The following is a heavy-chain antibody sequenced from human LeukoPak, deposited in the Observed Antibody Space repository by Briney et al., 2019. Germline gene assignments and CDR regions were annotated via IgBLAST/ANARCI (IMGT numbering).Heavy chain of an antibody. Sequence: SETLSLTCTVSGGSISNYYWSWIRQPPGKGLEWLGYISYSGSTNYNPSLKSRVTISVDTSKNQFSLKLSSVTAADTAVYYCAREPLPYCSGGSCYESAIDYWGQGTLVTVSS. V-gene: IGHV4-59*12. CDR2: ISYSGST. CDR1: GGSISNYY. CDR3: AREPLPYCSGGSCYESAIDY. D-gene: IGHD2-15*01. J-gene: IGHJ4*02.